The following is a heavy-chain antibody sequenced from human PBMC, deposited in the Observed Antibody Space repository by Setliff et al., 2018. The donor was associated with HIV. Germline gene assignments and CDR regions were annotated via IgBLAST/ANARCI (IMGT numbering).Heavy chain of an antibody. D-gene: IGHD1-7*01. CDR1: GGSISSDSYY. CDR3: ARKGDWNFPYDF. V-gene: IGHV4-61*02. CDR2: IYTSWSS. Sequence: PSETLSLTCTVSGGSISSDSYYWSWIRQPAGKGLEWIGRIYTSWSSNYNPSLKSRVTISIDASKNQFSLRLSSVTAADTAMYFCARKGDWNFPYDFWGQGRLVTVSS. J-gene: IGHJ4*02.